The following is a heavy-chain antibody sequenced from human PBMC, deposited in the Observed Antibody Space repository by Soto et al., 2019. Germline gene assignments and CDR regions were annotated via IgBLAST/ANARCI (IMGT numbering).Heavy chain of an antibody. J-gene: IGHJ6*02. D-gene: IGHD3-3*01. CDR2: ISSSSSYT. CDR1: GFIFSDYY. V-gene: IGHV3-11*06. CDR3: ARFTIFGVVPSGGMDV. Sequence: GGSLRLSCAASGFIFSDYYMSWIRQAPGKGLEWVSYISSSSSYTNYADSVKGRFTISRDNAKNSLYLQMNGLRAEDTAVYYCARFTIFGVVPSGGMDVWGQGTTVTVSS.